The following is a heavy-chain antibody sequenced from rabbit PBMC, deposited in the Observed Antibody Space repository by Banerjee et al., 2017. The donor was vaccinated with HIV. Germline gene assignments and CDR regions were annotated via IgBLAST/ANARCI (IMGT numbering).Heavy chain of an antibody. CDR1: GFSFSRGYD. D-gene: IGHD1-1*01. J-gene: IGHJ4*01. Sequence: QSLEESGGDLVKPGASLTLTCKASGFSFSRGYDMCWVRQAPGKGLEWIACIAAGDDSNTYYASWVNGRFSISKASSTTVTLQMTSLTAADTATYFCARDFTSGSKYYFDLWGPGTLVTVS. V-gene: IGHV1S40*01. CDR2: IAAGDDSNT. CDR3: ARDFTSGSKYYFDL.